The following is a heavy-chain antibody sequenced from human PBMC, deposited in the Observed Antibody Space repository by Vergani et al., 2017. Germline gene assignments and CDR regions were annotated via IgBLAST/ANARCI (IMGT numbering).Heavy chain of an antibody. D-gene: IGHD2-2*02. CDR3: ARGKRXSSTSFYTPNVGISSEEGRPFDY. V-gene: IGHV1-69*01. CDR2: IIPIFGTA. CDR1: GGTFSSYA. Sequence: QVQLEQSGAEVKKPGSSVKVSCKASGGTFSSYAISWVRQAPGQGLEWMGGIIPIFGTANYAQKFQGRVTITGDESTSTAYMELSSLRSEDTAVYYCARGKRXSSTSFYTPNVGISSEEGRPFDYWGQGTLVTVSS. J-gene: IGHJ4*02.